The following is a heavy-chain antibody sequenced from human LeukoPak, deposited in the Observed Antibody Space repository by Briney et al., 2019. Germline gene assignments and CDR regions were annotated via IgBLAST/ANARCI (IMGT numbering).Heavy chain of an antibody. CDR1: GFTFNTFG. J-gene: IGHJ5*02. V-gene: IGHV3-48*01. Sequence: GGSLRLSCATSGFTFNTFGMHWVRQAPGKGLECVSYITGSATTTYYADSVKGRFTISRDNGKNSLYLQMNSLRAEDTSVYYCARDVGYRSWFDPWGQGTLVIVSS. CDR2: ITGSATTT. D-gene: IGHD5-18*01. CDR3: ARDVGYRSWFDP.